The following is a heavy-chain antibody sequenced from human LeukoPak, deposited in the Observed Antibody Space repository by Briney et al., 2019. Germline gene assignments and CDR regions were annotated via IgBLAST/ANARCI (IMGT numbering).Heavy chain of an antibody. Sequence: SETLSLTCSVSGGSIFSNTYYWGWVRQPPGKGLEWIGTVYYTGSTYYNSSLKSRVTISVDPSKNQFSLKLSSVTAADTAVYYCARLPGGVVPTFPWGQGTLVTVS. CDR2: VYYTGST. V-gene: IGHV4-39*01. CDR3: ARLPGGVVPTFP. J-gene: IGHJ5*02. CDR1: GGSIFSNTYY. D-gene: IGHD2/OR15-2a*01.